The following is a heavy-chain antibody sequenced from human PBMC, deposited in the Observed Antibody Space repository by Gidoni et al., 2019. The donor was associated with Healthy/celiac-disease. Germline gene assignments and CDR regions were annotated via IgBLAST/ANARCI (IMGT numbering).Heavy chain of an antibody. CDR1: GGSISSYY. V-gene: IGHV4-59*08. Sequence: QVQLQESGPGLVKPSETLSLTCTVSGGSISSYYWSWIRQPPGKGLEWIGYIYYSGSTNYNPSLKSRVTISVDTSKNQFSLKLSSVTAADTAVYYCARHLRYYYGSPREFDYWGQGTLVTVSS. D-gene: IGHD3-10*01. CDR2: IYYSGST. CDR3: ARHLRYYYGSPREFDY. J-gene: IGHJ4*02.